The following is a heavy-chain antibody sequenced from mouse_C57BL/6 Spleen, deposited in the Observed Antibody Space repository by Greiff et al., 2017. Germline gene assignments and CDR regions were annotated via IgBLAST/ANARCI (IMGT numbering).Heavy chain of an antibody. CDR1: GFSLTSYG. CDR3: AKNSGSSFYAMDY. J-gene: IGHJ4*01. CDR2: IWRGGST. D-gene: IGHD1-1*01. V-gene: IGHV2-5*01. Sequence: VKLVESGPGLVQPSQRLSITCTVSGFSLTSYGVHWVRQSPGKGLEWLGVIWRGGSTDYNAAFMSRLSITKDNSKSQVFFKMNSLQADDTAIYYCAKNSGSSFYAMDYWGQGTSVTVSS.